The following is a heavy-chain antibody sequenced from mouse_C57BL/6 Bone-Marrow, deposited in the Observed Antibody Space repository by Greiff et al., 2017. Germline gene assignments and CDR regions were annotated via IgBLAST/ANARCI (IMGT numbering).Heavy chain of an antibody. V-gene: IGHV5-6*01. CDR3: ARGPTVEKAY. D-gene: IGHD1-1*01. CDR2: ISSGGSYT. CDR1: GFTFSSYG. Sequence: EVHLVESGGDLVKPGGSLKLSCAASGFTFSSYGMSWVRQTPDKRLEWVATISSGGSYTYYPDSVKWRFTISRDNAKNTLYLQMSSLKSEDTAMYYCARGPTVEKAYWGQGTLVTVSA. J-gene: IGHJ3*01.